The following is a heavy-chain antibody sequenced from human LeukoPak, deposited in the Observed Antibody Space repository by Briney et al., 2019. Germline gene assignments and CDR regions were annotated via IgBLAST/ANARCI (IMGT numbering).Heavy chain of an antibody. D-gene: IGHD2-2*01. CDR3: AKDRLPANYYYYMDV. V-gene: IGHV3-23*01. Sequence: GGSLRLSCAASGFTFSSYAMSWVRQAPGKGLEWVSAISGSGGNTYYADSVKGRFTISRDNSKNTLYLQMNSLRAEDTAVYYCAKDRLPANYYYYMDVWGKGTTVTVSS. CDR2: ISGSGGNT. J-gene: IGHJ6*03. CDR1: GFTFSSYA.